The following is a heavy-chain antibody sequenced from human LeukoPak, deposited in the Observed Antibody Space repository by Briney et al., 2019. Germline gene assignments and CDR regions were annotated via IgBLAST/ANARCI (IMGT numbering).Heavy chain of an antibody. CDR2: INPSGGST. V-gene: IGHV1-46*01. J-gene: IGHJ6*03. CDR3: AREQYSSSWYSPYYYYYYMDV. CDR1: GYTFTSYY. Sequence: ASVKVSCKASGYTFTSYYMHWVRQAPGQGLEWMGIINPSGGSTSYAQKFQGRVTMTRDMSTSTVYMELSSLRSEDTAVYYCAREQYSSSWYSPYYYYYYMDVWGKGTTVTVSS. D-gene: IGHD6-13*01.